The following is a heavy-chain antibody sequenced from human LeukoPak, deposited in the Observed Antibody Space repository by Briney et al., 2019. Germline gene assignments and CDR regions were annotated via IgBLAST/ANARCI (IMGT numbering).Heavy chain of an antibody. CDR2: IYYSGST. CDR3: ARASSYGYFDY. Sequence: SETLSLTCTVSGGSISSYYWSWIRQPPGKGLEWIGYIYYSGSTNYNPSLKSRVTISVDTSKNQFSLKLSSVTAADTAVYYCARASSYGYFDYWGQGTLVTVSS. V-gene: IGHV4-59*01. CDR1: GGSISSYY. J-gene: IGHJ4*02. D-gene: IGHD3-10*01.